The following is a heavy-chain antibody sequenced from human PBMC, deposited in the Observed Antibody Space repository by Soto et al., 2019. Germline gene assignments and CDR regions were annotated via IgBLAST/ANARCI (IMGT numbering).Heavy chain of an antibody. CDR2: IWYDGSKK. CDR1: GFMFSDYG. V-gene: IGHV3-33*01. Sequence: QVQLVESGGGVVQPGRSVRLSCAASGFMFSDYGLHWVRQAPGKGLEWVALIWYDGSKKYYADSVKGRFSISRDNSKNTLYLQMNRLRAEDTAVYYCARGGYYSSGSLFDPWGQGTLVTVSS. D-gene: IGHD3-10*01. J-gene: IGHJ5*02. CDR3: ARGGYYSSGSLFDP.